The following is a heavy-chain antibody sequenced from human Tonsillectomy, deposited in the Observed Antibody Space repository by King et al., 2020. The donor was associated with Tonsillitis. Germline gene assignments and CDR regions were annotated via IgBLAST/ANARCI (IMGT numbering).Heavy chain of an antibody. D-gene: IGHD4-17*01. CDR1: GFTFSSYG. J-gene: IGHJ6*02. CDR3: AKGDDGDYPTENFYYYGMDV. V-gene: IGHV3-30*02. Sequence: VQLVESGGGVVQRGGSLRLSCAASGFTFSSYGMHWVRQAPGKGLEWVAFIRYDGSNKYYADSVKGRFTISRDNSKNTLYLQMNSLRAEDTAVYYCAKGDDGDYPTENFYYYGMDVWGQGTTVTVSS. CDR2: IRYDGSNK.